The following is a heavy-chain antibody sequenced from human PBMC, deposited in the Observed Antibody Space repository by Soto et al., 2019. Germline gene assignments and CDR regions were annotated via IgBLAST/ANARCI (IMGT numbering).Heavy chain of an antibody. J-gene: IGHJ6*03. CDR2: MNPNSGNT. CDR1: GYTFTSYD. CDR3: ARGSGGSRRTSNRYYMDV. V-gene: IGHV1-8*01. Sequence: ASVKVSCKASGYTFTSYDINWVRQATGQGLEWMGWMNPNSGNTGYAQKFQGRVTMTRNTSISTAYMELSSLRSEDTAVYYCARGSGGSRRTSNRYYMDVWGKGTTVTVSS. D-gene: IGHD2-15*01.